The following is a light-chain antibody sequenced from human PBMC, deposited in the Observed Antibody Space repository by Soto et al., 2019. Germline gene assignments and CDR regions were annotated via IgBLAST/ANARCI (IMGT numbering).Light chain of an antibody. V-gene: IGKV1-39*01. CDR3: QQSYSTPYT. CDR1: QSISSY. Sequence: DIQMTQSPSSLSASVGDRVTITCRASQSISSYLHWYQQKPGKAPKPLIYAASSLQSGVPSRLSGSGSGTDFTLTISSLQPEDFATYYCQQSYSTPYTFGQGTKLEIK. CDR2: AAS. J-gene: IGKJ2*01.